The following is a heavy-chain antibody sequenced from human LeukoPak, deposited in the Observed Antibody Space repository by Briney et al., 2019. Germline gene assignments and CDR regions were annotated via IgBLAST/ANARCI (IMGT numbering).Heavy chain of an antibody. CDR3: AKVTNIVAKVPNYFDY. Sequence: GGSLRLSCAASGFTFSSYAMSWVRQAPGKGLEWVSAISGSGGSTYYADSVKGRFTISRDNSKNTLYLQMNSLRAEDTAVYYCAKVTNIVAKVPNYFDYWGQGTLVTVSS. V-gene: IGHV3-23*01. J-gene: IGHJ4*02. D-gene: IGHD3-22*01. CDR2: ISGSGGST. CDR1: GFTFSSYA.